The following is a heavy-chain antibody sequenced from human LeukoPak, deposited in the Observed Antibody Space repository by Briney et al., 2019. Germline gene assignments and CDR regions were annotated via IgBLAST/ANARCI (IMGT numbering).Heavy chain of an antibody. V-gene: IGHV1-69*13. CDR3: GGGGYNWNGNYGMDV. D-gene: IGHD1-1*01. J-gene: IGHJ6*02. Sequence: ASVKVSCKASGGTFSSYAISWVRQAPGQGLEWMGGIIPIFGTANYAQKFQGRVTITADESTSTAYMELSSLRSEDTAMYYCGGGGYNWNGNYGMDVWGQGTTVTVSS. CDR2: IIPIFGTA. CDR1: GGTFSSYA.